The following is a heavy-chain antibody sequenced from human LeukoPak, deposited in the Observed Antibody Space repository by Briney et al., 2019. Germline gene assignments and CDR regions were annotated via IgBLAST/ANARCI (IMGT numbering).Heavy chain of an antibody. D-gene: IGHD3-16*01. Sequence: GGSLRLSCAASGFTFSSYWMNWARQAPGMGLEWVASINHNGNVNYYVDSVKGRFTISRDNAKNSLYLQMSNLRAEDTAVYFCARGGGLDVWGQGATVTVSS. J-gene: IGHJ6*02. CDR1: GFTFSSYW. V-gene: IGHV3-7*03. CDR3: ARGGGLDV. CDR2: INHNGNVN.